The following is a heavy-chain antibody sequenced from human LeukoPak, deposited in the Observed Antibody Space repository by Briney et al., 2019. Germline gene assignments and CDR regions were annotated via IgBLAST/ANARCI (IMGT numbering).Heavy chain of an antibody. Sequence: SQTLSLTCAISGDSVSSNGVARNWIRQSPSRGLEWLGRTYYGSKWNNDYALSVKSRITINPDTSKNQFSLQLNSVTPEDTAVYYCTRGRNSAFDYWGQGTLVTVSS. V-gene: IGHV6-1*01. CDR1: GDSVSSNGVA. CDR3: TRGRNSAFDY. CDR2: TYYGSKWNN. D-gene: IGHD1-14*01. J-gene: IGHJ4*02.